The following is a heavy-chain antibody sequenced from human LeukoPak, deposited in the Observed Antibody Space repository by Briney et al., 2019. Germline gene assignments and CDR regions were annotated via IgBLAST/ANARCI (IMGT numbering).Heavy chain of an antibody. J-gene: IGHJ4*02. D-gene: IGHD6-13*01. Sequence: PGGSLRLSCAASGFTISSNDMNWVRQAPGKGLEWVAFIRYDGSNKYYADSVKGRFTISRDNSKNTLYLQMNSLRAEDTAVYYCAVGGGYSSSWYTPFDYWGQGTLVTVSS. CDR1: GFTISSND. CDR3: AVGGGYSSSWYTPFDY. CDR2: IRYDGSNK. V-gene: IGHV3-30*02.